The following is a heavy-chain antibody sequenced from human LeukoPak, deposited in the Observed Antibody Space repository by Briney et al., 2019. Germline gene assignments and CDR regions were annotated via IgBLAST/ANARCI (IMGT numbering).Heavy chain of an antibody. D-gene: IGHD3-16*01. Sequence: PGGSLRLSCAASGFTVSSNYMSWVRQAPGKGLEWVSVIYSGGSTYYADSVKGRFTISRDNSKNTLYLQMNSLRAEDTAVYYCARVSDYVWGTLDYWGQGTLVTVSS. CDR2: IYSGGST. CDR1: GFTVSSNY. J-gene: IGHJ4*02. CDR3: ARVSDYVWGTLDY. V-gene: IGHV3-53*01.